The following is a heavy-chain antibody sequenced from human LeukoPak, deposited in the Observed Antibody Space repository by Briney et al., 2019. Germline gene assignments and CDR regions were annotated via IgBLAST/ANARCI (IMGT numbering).Heavy chain of an antibody. CDR3: ARCHGSGYYYYYGMDV. CDR2: IIPIFGTA. D-gene: IGHD3-10*01. J-gene: IGHJ6*02. Sequence: GASVKVSCKASGGTFSSYAISWVRQAPGQGLEWMGGIIPIFGTANYAQKFQGRVTITADESTSTAYMELSSLRSEDTAVYYCARCHGSGYYYYYGMDVWGQGTTVTVSS. CDR1: GGTFSSYA. V-gene: IGHV1-69*13.